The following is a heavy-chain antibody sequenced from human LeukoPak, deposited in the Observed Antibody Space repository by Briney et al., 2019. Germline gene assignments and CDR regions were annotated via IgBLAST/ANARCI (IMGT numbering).Heavy chain of an antibody. D-gene: IGHD1-26*01. CDR1: GFTFSSYW. CDR3: AKGGKWDVTPFDY. Sequence: GGSLRLSCAASGFTFSSYWMSWVRQAPGKGLEWVAVISHDGSIKYYADSVKGRLTISRDNSKNTLYLQVNSLRAEDTAVYYCAKGGKWDVTPFDYWGQGTLVTVSS. CDR2: ISHDGSIK. V-gene: IGHV3-30*18. J-gene: IGHJ4*02.